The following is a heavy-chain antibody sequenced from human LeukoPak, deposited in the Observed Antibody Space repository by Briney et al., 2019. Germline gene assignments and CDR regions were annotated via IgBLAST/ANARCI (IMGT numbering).Heavy chain of an antibody. CDR1: GGSFNGYF. CDR2: INHSGST. J-gene: IGHJ6*03. V-gene: IGHV4-34*01. Sequence: PSETLSLTCAVYGGSFNGYFWSWIRQPPGKGLEWIGEINHSGSTNYNPSLKSRVIISVDTSKNQFSLKLSSVTAADTAVYYCASGGYYYYYYMDVWGKGTTVTVSS. CDR3: ASGGYYYYYYMDV.